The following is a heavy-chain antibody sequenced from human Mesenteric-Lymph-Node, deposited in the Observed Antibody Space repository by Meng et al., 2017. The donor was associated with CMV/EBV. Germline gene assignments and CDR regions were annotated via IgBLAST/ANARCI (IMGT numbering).Heavy chain of an antibody. D-gene: IGHD3-3*01. V-gene: IGHV1-2*02. CDR1: GYTFTGYY. CDR3: ARNDFWSGYSLDY. CDR2: INPNSGGT. Sequence: ASVKVSCKASGYTFTGYYMHWVRQAPGQGLEWMGWINPNSGGTNYAQKFQGRVTMTRDTSISTAYMELSRLRSDDTAVYYCARNDFWSGYSLDYWGRGTLVTVSS. J-gene: IGHJ4*02.